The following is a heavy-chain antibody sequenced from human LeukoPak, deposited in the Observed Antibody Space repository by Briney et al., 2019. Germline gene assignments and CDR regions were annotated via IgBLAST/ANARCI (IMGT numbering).Heavy chain of an antibody. V-gene: IGHV3-30*03. Sequence: GRSLRLSCAASGFTFSNYGMHWVRKAPGKGLEWVAVISFDGSNKYYADSVKGRFTISRDNSKNTLYLQMNSLRAEDTAVYYCARDFLTGYFDYWGQGTLVTVSS. CDR1: GFTFSNYG. D-gene: IGHD3-9*01. CDR2: ISFDGSNK. J-gene: IGHJ4*02. CDR3: ARDFLTGYFDY.